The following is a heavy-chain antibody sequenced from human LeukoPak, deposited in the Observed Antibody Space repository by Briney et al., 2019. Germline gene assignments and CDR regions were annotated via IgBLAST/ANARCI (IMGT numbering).Heavy chain of an antibody. Sequence: GGSLRLSCAASGFTFSSYAMSWVRQAPGKGLEWVSAISGSGGGTYYADSVKGRFTISRDNSKNTLYLQMNSLRAEDTAVYYCARLIAADTVDFDYWGQGTLVTVSS. CDR3: ARLIAADTVDFDY. CDR2: ISGSGGGT. CDR1: GFTFSSYA. J-gene: IGHJ4*02. V-gene: IGHV3-23*01. D-gene: IGHD6-13*01.